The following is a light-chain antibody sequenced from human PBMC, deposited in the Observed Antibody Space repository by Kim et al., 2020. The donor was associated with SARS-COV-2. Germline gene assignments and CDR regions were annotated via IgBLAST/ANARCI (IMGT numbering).Light chain of an antibody. Sequence: EIVLTQSPATLSLSPGERATLSCRASQSVSTFLAWYQQKPGQAPRLLIYDASNRATGIPARFSGSGSGTDFTLTISSLAPEDFAVYYCHQRSNWPPRHTFGQGTKLEI. CDR3: HQRSNWPPRHT. CDR2: DAS. J-gene: IGKJ2*01. CDR1: QSVSTF. V-gene: IGKV3-11*01.